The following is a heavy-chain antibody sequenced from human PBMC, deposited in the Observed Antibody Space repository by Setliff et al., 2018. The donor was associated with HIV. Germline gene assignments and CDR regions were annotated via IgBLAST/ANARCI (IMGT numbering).Heavy chain of an antibody. V-gene: IGHV1-46*01. J-gene: IGHJ4*02. D-gene: IGHD1-1*01. Sequence: GASVKVSCKASGYTFTSYYMHWVRRAPGQGLEWMGIINPSGGGTTYARKSQGRVTVTRDTSTTTVYMELSGLRSEDTAVYYCARATEAGTIDYWGQGTRVTVSS. CDR3: ARATEAGTIDY. CDR2: INPSGGGT. CDR1: GYTFTSYY.